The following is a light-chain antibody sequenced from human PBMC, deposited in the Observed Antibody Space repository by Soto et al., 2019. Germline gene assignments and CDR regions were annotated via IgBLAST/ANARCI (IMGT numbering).Light chain of an antibody. CDR1: QGIGSW. J-gene: IGKJ4*01. Sequence: DIQMTQSPSSLSASVGDRVTITCRASQGIGSWLAWFQWRPEKASKSLLYAASTLQSEVSSRFSGSGSGTDFTLTISSLQPEDFAIYYCQQYSSYPLTCGGGTKVEI. V-gene: IGKV1D-16*01. CDR3: QQYSSYPLT. CDR2: AAS.